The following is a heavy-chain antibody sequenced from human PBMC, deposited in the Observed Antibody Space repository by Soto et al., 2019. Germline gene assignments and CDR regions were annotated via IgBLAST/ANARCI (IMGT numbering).Heavy chain of an antibody. D-gene: IGHD4-17*01. J-gene: IGHJ4*02. Sequence: QVQLVQSGAEVKKPGSSVKVSCKASGGTFSSYAISWVRQAPGQGLEWMGGIIPIFGTANYAQKFQGRVTITADESTSTADMELSSLRSEDTAVYYCARGADYGDYLPQYYFDYWGQGTLVTVSS. CDR2: IIPIFGTA. V-gene: IGHV1-69*12. CDR1: GGTFSSYA. CDR3: ARGADYGDYLPQYYFDY.